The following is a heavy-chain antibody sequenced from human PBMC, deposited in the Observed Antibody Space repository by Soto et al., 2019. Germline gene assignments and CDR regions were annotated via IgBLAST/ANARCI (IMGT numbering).Heavy chain of an antibody. Sequence: GASVKVSCKASGYTFTSYGISWVRQAPGQGLEWMGWISTYNGNTNYAQKLQGRVTMTTDTSTSTAYMELRSLRSDDTAVYYCARDLNIVVVPAATQHFDYWGQGTLVTAPQ. J-gene: IGHJ4*02. CDR2: ISTYNGNT. D-gene: IGHD2-2*01. CDR3: ARDLNIVVVPAATQHFDY. CDR1: GYTFTSYG. V-gene: IGHV1-18*01.